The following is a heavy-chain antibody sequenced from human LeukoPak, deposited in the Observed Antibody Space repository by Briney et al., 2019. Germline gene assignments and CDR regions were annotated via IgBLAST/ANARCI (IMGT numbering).Heavy chain of an antibody. CDR3: ARGEAPCSSTSCYDYYYYGMDV. CDR1: GYTFIGYY. D-gene: IGHD2-2*01. CDR2: INPNSGGT. V-gene: IGHV1-2*02. J-gene: IGHJ6*02. Sequence: ASVKVSCKASGYTFIGYYMHWVRQAPGQGLERMGWINPNSGGTNYAQKFQGRVTMTRDTSISTAYTELSRLRSEDTAVYYCARGEAPCSSTSCYDYYYYGMDVWGQGTPVTVSS.